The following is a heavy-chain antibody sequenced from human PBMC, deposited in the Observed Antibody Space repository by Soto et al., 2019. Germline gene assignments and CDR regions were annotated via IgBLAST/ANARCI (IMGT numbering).Heavy chain of an antibody. CDR1: GYTFTGYS. CDR2: IDPHSGGT. Sequence: QVQLVQSGAEVKKPGASVKVSCKASGYTFTGYSIHWVRQAPGQGLEWMGWIDPHSGGTKYAQKFQGRVTMTRDTSISTAYMELSSLRSDDTAVHYCARELGAASDYWGQGTLVTVSS. CDR3: ARELGAASDY. V-gene: IGHV1-2*02. J-gene: IGHJ4*02. D-gene: IGHD3-16*01.